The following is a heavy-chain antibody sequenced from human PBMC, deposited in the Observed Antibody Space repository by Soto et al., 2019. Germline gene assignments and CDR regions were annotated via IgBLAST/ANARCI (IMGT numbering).Heavy chain of an antibody. CDR1: GYTFTSYD. D-gene: IGHD6-13*01. CDR2: MNPNSGNT. V-gene: IGHV1-8*01. CDR3: ARRCGGAAAGSAFDI. Sequence: GASVKVSCKASGYTFTSYDINWVRQATGQGLEWMGWMNPNSGNTGYAQKLQGRVTMTRNTSMSTAYMELRSLRSDDTAVYYCARRCGGAAAGSAFDIWGQGTMVTVSS. J-gene: IGHJ3*02.